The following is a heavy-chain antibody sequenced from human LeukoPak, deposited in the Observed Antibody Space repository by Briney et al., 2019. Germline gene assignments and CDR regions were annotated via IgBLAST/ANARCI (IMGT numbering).Heavy chain of an antibody. CDR1: GFTFSSYS. CDR3: AELGITMVGGV. D-gene: IGHD3-10*02. J-gene: IGHJ6*04. V-gene: IGHV3-21*01. CDR2: ISTSSSYI. Sequence: GGSLRLPCAASGFTFSSYSMNWVRQAPGKGLEWVSSISTSSSYIYYADSVKGRFTISRDNAKNSLYLQMNSLRAEDTAVYYCAELGITMVGGVWGKGTTVTISS.